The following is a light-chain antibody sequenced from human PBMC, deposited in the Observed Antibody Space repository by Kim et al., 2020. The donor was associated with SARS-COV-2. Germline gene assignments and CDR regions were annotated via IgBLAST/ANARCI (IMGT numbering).Light chain of an antibody. CDR3: QQYGSSRT. V-gene: IGKV3-20*01. J-gene: IGKJ1*01. CDR1: QSVSSSY. CDR2: GAS. Sequence: WSPGDRASLSCRASQSVSSSYLAVYQQKPGRAPRLLIYGASSRATGIPDRFSGRGSGTDFTLTISRLEPEDFAVYYCQQYGSSRTFGQGTKVDIK.